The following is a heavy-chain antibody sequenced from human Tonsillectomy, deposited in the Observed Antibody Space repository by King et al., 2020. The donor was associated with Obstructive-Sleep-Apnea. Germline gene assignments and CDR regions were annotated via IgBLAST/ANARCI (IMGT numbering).Heavy chain of an antibody. J-gene: IGHJ4*02. V-gene: IGHV1-69*01. Sequence: QLVQSGAEVKKPGSSVKVSCKTSGYSFGSHAISWVRQAPGQGLEWMGGIIPIFGIPNSAQKFQGRVTIVADESTSTAYMELRNLRSEDTAVYYCARDIGNFSDYLDYWGQGTLVTVSS. CDR2: IIPIFGIP. CDR1: GYSFGSHA. D-gene: IGHD1-26*01. CDR3: ARDIGNFSDYLDY.